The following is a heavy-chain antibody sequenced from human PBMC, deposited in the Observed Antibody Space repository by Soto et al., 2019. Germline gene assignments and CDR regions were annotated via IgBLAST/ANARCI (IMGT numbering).Heavy chain of an antibody. CDR1: GFTFSSYA. J-gene: IGHJ6*03. Sequence: PGGSLRLSCAASGFTFSSYAMSWVRQAPGKGLEWVSAIRSNGGRTYYADPVKGRFTISRDNSKNTLYLQMNSLKTEDTAVYYCTTNYKYYDFWSGYLGSNYYYYMDVWGKGTTVTVSS. CDR2: IRSNGGRT. CDR3: TTNYKYYDFWSGYLGSNYYYYMDV. V-gene: IGHV3-23*01. D-gene: IGHD3-3*01.